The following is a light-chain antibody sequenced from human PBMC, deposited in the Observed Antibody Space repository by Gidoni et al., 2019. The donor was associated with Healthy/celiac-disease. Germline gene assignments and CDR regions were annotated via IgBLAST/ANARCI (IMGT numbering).Light chain of an antibody. V-gene: IGKV2-28*01. CDR1: PSLLHSNGYSY. Sequence: DIVLTQSPLSLPVTPGEPSSISCRSSPSLLHSNGYSYLDWYLQKPGQSPQLLIYCGSNRASGVPDRFSGSGSGTDFTLKISRVEAEDVGVYYCMQALQTPFTFXHXTKVDIK. CDR2: CGS. J-gene: IGKJ3*01. CDR3: MQALQTPFT.